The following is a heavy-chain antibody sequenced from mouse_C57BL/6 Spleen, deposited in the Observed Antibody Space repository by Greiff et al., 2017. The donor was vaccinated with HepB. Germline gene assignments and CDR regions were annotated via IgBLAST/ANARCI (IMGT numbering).Heavy chain of an antibody. Sequence: VQLQQSGAELVKPGASVKISCKASGYAFSSYWMNWVKQRPGKGLEWIGQIYPGDGDTNYNGKFKGKATLTADKSSSTAYMQLSSLTSEDSAVYFCARWDYYGSSSYAMDYWGQGTSVTVSS. CDR2: IYPGDGDT. CDR1: GYAFSSYW. J-gene: IGHJ4*01. V-gene: IGHV1-80*01. D-gene: IGHD1-1*01. CDR3: ARWDYYGSSSYAMDY.